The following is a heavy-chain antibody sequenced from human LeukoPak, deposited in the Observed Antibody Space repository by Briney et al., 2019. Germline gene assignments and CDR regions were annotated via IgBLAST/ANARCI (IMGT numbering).Heavy chain of an antibody. Sequence: PGKSLRLSCAASGFTFSSYGMHWVRQAPGKGLEWVAVIWYDGSNKYYADSVKGRFTISRDNFKNTLYLQMSSLRAEDTAVYYCARDDVVSMVRGVSSRIDYWGQGTLVTVSS. J-gene: IGHJ4*02. D-gene: IGHD3-10*01. V-gene: IGHV3-33*01. CDR3: ARDDVVSMVRGVSSRIDY. CDR1: GFTFSSYG. CDR2: IWYDGSNK.